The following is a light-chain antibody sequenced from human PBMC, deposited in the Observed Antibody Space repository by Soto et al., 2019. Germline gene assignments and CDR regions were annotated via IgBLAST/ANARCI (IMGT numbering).Light chain of an antibody. CDR1: QVIRNY. Sequence: DIQMTQSPTSLSASVGDRVTITCRASQVIRNYVAWYQQKPGKAPKLLIYAASTLQSGVPSRFSGSGSGTDFSLTINSLQPEDVATYSCQQYSSVPVFGPGNKVEIK. CDR3: QQYSSVPV. J-gene: IGKJ3*01. CDR2: AAS. V-gene: IGKV1-27*01.